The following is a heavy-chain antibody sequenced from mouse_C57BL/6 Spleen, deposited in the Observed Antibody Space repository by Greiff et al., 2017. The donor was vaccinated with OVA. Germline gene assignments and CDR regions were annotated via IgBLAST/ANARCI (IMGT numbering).Heavy chain of an antibody. D-gene: IGHD1-1*01. J-gene: IGHJ4*01. V-gene: IGHV3-6*01. CDR3: ARSDYYGSLYAMDY. CDR2: ISYDGSN. Sequence: EVQLQQSGPGLVKPSQSLSLTCSVTGYSITSGYYWNWIRQFPGNKLEWMGYISYDGSNNYNPSLKNRISITRDTSKNQFFLKLNSVTTEDTATYYCARSDYYGSLYAMDYWGQGTSVTVSS. CDR1: GYSITSGYY.